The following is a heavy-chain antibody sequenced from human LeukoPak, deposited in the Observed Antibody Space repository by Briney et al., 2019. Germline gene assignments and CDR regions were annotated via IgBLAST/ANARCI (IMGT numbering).Heavy chain of an antibody. Sequence: PGGSLRLSCAASGFTFSNHGMHWVRQAPGKGLEWVAVIWYDGSNKYYADSVKGRFTISRDNSKNPVYLQMNSLRAEDTAVYYCARDRAARHLDYWGQGTLVTVSS. V-gene: IGHV3-33*01. CDR3: ARDRAARHLDY. D-gene: IGHD6-6*01. CDR1: GFTFSNHG. CDR2: IWYDGSNK. J-gene: IGHJ4*02.